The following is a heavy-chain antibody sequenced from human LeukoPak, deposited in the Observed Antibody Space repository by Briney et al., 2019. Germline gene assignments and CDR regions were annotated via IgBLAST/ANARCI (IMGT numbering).Heavy chain of an antibody. J-gene: IGHJ3*02. Sequence: QTGGSLRLSCAASGFTFTSYAMSWVRQAPKKGLEWVSVISASGGSTNYADSVKGRFTISRDNSKNTLYLQMNSLRAEDTAVYYCARGGLKYDSSGYYSGSSLWAFDIWGQGTMVTVSS. CDR2: ISASGGST. D-gene: IGHD3-22*01. CDR3: ARGGLKYDSSGYYSGSSLWAFDI. CDR1: GFTFTSYA. V-gene: IGHV3-23*01.